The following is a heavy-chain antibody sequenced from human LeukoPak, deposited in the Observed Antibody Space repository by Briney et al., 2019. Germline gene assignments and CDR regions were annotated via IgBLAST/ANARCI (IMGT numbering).Heavy chain of an antibody. D-gene: IGHD2-15*01. Sequence: PGGSLRLSCVASGITFSSYSMNWVRQAPGKGLEWVSYISSFSGTINYADSVKGRFTISRDNSKNTLYLQMNSLRAEDTAVYYCARGEVVVAATFDYWGQGTLVTVSS. J-gene: IGHJ4*02. CDR1: GITFSSYS. V-gene: IGHV3-48*01. CDR2: ISSFSGTI. CDR3: ARGEVVVAATFDY.